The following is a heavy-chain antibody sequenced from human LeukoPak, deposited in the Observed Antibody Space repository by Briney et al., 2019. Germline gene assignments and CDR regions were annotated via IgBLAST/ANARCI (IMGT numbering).Heavy chain of an antibody. CDR3: AKCILTGYYKGYMDV. V-gene: IGHV3-30*02. Sequence: PGGSLRLSCAASGFIFSSYGMHWVRQAPGKGLEWVAFIRYDGINKYYADSVKGRFTVSRDNSKNTLYLQMNSLRAEDTAVYYCAKCILTGYYKGYMDVWGKGTTVTTSS. D-gene: IGHD3-9*01. J-gene: IGHJ6*03. CDR2: IRYDGINK. CDR1: GFIFSSYG.